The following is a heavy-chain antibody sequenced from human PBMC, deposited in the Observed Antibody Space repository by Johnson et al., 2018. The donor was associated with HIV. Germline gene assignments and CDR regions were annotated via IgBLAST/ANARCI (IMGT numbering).Heavy chain of an antibody. V-gene: IGHV3-53*01. CDR3: AKSSIAVQDAFDI. CDR2: IYSGGST. Sequence: VQLVESGGGLIQPGGSLRLSCAASGFTVSSNYMSWVRQAPGKGLEWVSVIYSGGSTYYTDYVKGRFTISRDNSKNTLYLQMNSLRAEDTAVYCCAKSSIAVQDAFDIWGQGTMVTVSS. CDR1: GFTVSSNY. D-gene: IGHD6-19*01. J-gene: IGHJ3*02.